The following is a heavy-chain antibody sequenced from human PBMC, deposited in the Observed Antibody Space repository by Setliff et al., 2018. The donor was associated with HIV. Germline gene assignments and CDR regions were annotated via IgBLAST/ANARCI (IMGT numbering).Heavy chain of an antibody. J-gene: IGHJ6*02. V-gene: IGHV4-39*07. CDR1: GGSISSSSYY. Sequence: PSETLSLTCTVSGGSISSSSYYWGWIRQPPGKGLEWIGSTYYSGSTYYNPSLKSRVTISVDTSKNQFSLKLSSVTAADTAVYYCARDLYSSGWYGLYYYGMDVWGQGTTVTVSS. CDR2: TYYSGST. D-gene: IGHD6-19*01. CDR3: ARDLYSSGWYGLYYYGMDV.